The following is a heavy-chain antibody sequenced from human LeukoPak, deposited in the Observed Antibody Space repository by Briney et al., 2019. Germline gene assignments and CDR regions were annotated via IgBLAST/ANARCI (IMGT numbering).Heavy chain of an antibody. CDR3: AKDQEPAGPGTYYFDY. V-gene: IGHV3-48*01. Sequence: GGSLRLSCAASGFTFSSYSMNWVRQAPGKGLEWVSYISSSSSTIYYADSVKGRFTISRDNSKNTLYLQMNSLRAEDTAVYYCAKDQEPAGPGTYYFDYWGQGTLVTVSS. CDR2: ISSSSSTI. J-gene: IGHJ4*02. D-gene: IGHD1-14*01. CDR1: GFTFSSYS.